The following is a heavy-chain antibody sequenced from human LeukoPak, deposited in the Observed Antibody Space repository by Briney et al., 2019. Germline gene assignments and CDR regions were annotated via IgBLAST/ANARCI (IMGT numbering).Heavy chain of an antibody. CDR3: ARSMTTVTPLDY. J-gene: IGHJ4*02. CDR1: VYIFSNYW. CDR2: IYPGDSDS. V-gene: IGHV5-51*01. Sequence: ESLKISCKVSVYIFSNYWIGWVRQMPGKGLEWMGIIYPGDSDSRYSPSFQGQVTLSVDKSINTAYLQWSSLKASDTAMYYCARSMTTVTPLDYWGQGTLVTVSS. D-gene: IGHD4-17*01.